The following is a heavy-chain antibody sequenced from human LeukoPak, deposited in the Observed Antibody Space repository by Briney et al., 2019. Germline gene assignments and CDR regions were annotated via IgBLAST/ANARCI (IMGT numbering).Heavy chain of an antibody. J-gene: IGHJ5*02. CDR2: IYYSGST. CDR1: GGSTSSYY. D-gene: IGHD3-9*01. V-gene: IGHV4-59*01. CDR3: ARTIPYYDILTGYYTSNTNWFDP. Sequence: SETLSLTCTVSGGSTSSYYWSWIRQPPGKGLEWIRYIYYSGSTNYSPSLKSRVTISVDTSKNQFSLKLSSVTAADTAVYYCARTIPYYDILTGYYTSNTNWFDPWGQGTLVTVSS.